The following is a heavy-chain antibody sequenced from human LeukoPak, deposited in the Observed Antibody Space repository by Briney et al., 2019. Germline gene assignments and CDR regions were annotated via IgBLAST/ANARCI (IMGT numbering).Heavy chain of an antibody. D-gene: IGHD5-18*01. J-gene: IGHJ4*02. V-gene: IGHV4-39*07. CDR3: ARDGRQLWFPFDY. Sequence: SETLSLTCTVSGGSISSSSYYWGWIRQPPGKGLEWIGSIYYSGSTYYNPSLKSRVTISVDTSKNQFSLKLSSVTAADTAVYYCARDGRQLWFPFDYWGQGTLVTVSS. CDR1: GGSISSSSYY. CDR2: IYYSGST.